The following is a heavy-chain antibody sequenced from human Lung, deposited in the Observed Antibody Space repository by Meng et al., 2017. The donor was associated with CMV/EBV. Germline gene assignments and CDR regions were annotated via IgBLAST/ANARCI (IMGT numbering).Heavy chain of an antibody. CDR3: VGSEEFYHFRSGWEWYYHYGMDV. V-gene: IGHV1-69*10. J-gene: IGHJ6*02. Sequence: SXXVSXNASGDTFSKYVTSWVRQAPGQGLEWMGGIIPMRATTNYAQRFQGRVTITADKSTATVYMELSSLRSEDTAAYYCVGSEEFYHFRSGWEWYYHYGMDVXGPGXTVTVSS. CDR2: IIPMRATT. D-gene: IGHD3-3*01. CDR1: GDTFSKYV.